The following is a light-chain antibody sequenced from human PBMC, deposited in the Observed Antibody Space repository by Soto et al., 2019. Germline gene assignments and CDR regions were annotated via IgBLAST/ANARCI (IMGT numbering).Light chain of an antibody. Sequence: SYELTQPPSVSVSPGQTASITCSGDKLGNKYTCWYQQKPGQSPVLVIYKDRKRPSGIPERFSGSNSGNTATLTISGTQAMDEADHYCQVWDTSTRVFGGGTKVTVL. CDR3: QVWDTSTRV. V-gene: IGLV3-1*01. J-gene: IGLJ3*02. CDR2: KDR. CDR1: KLGNKY.